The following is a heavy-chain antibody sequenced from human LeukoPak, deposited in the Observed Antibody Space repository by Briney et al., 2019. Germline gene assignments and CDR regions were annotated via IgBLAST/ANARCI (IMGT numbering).Heavy chain of an antibody. J-gene: IGHJ4*02. CDR1: GFTFSNYW. CDR2: IKEDGSAK. D-gene: IGHD3-10*01. Sequence: GGSLRLSCAAPGFTFSNYWMSWVRQAPGKGLEWVANIKEDGSAKYYVDSVKGRFTISRNNAKNSVYLKMNSLRADDTAVYYCARLSYDSGTHYTCYEYWGQGTLVTVSS. V-gene: IGHV3-7*01. CDR3: ARLSYDSGTHYTCYEY.